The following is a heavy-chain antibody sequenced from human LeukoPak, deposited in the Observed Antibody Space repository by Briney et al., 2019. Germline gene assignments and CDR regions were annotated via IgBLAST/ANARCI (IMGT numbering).Heavy chain of an antibody. D-gene: IGHD1-26*01. V-gene: IGHV3-53*01. J-gene: IGHJ5*02. Sequence: GGSLRLSCAASGFTVSSNYMSWVRQAPGKGLEWVSIIHSGGSTYYADSVKGRFTISRDNSKNTLYLQMNSLRAEDTAVHYCTRANSATIPGVDPWGQGTLVTVPS. CDR1: GFTVSSNY. CDR3: TRANSATIPGVDP. CDR2: IHSGGST.